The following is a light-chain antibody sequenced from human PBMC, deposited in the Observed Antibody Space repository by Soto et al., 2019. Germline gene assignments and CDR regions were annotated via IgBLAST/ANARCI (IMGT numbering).Light chain of an antibody. CDR2: GAS. Sequence: EIVMTQSPVTLSVCPWERATLSCRSSQSVGATVAWYHQRPGQAPRLLIPGASTRATGVPARVSASGSGTAFTLTITSLQSDDFGVYYCQQYADWPTTFGQGTKV. J-gene: IGKJ1*01. CDR3: QQYADWPTT. V-gene: IGKV3-15*01. CDR1: QSVGAT.